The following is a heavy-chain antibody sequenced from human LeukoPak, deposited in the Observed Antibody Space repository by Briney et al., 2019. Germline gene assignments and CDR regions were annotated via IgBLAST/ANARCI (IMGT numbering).Heavy chain of an antibody. J-gene: IGHJ3*02. D-gene: IGHD3-22*01. Sequence: GESLKISCKGSGYSFTSYWIGWVRQMPGKGLEWMGIIYPGGSDTRYSPSFQGQVTISADKSISTAYLQWSSLKASDTAMYYCARRGTYHYDSSGYYYGINDAFDIWGQGTMVTVSS. CDR2: IYPGGSDT. CDR1: GYSFTSYW. CDR3: ARRGTYHYDSSGYYYGINDAFDI. V-gene: IGHV5-51*01.